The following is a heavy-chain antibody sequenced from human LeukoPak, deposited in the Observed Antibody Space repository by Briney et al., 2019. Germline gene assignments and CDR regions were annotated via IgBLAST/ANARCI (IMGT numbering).Heavy chain of an antibody. V-gene: IGHV3-23*01. D-gene: IGHD3-22*01. CDR3: AKFRGAVAITFLDY. CDR1: GFTFTTYA. Sequence: GGSLRLSCAASGFTFTTYAMSWVRQAPGKGLEWVSDISGRGGTTYYADSVKGRFTISRDNSKNTVSLQMNRLRAEDTAVYYCAKFRGAVAITFLDYWGQGTLVTVSS. CDR2: ISGRGGTT. J-gene: IGHJ4*02.